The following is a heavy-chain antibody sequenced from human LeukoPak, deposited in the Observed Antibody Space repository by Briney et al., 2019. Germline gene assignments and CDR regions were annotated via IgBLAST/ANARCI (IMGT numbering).Heavy chain of an antibody. D-gene: IGHD3-3*01. CDR1: GGSISGYF. J-gene: IGHJ4*02. CDR3: ARGYRISEIRFFEWLLDY. CDR2: VHISETT. V-gene: IGHV4-4*07. Sequence: PSDTLSLTCTVSGGSISGYFWHWIRQPAGKGLEWIGRVHISETTIYNPSLKSRVTMSVDTSNNHFSLNLSSATAADTAVYYCARGYRISEIRFFEWLLDYWGQGYLVTVSS.